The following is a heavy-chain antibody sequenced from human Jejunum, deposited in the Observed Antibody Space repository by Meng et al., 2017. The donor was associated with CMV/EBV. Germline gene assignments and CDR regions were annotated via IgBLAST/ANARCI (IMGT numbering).Heavy chain of an antibody. V-gene: IGHV3-23*03. Sequence: GFTFSYYAMSWVRQIPGKGLEWVSGIYTDYTSTYSVESVKGRFTISRDNSRDTLYLQMNGLRGEDTGIYYCAKVARGSGWAYYFDLWGQGTQVTVSS. D-gene: IGHD6-19*01. CDR1: GFTFSYYA. CDR2: IYTDYTST. J-gene: IGHJ4*02. CDR3: AKVARGSGWAYYFDL.